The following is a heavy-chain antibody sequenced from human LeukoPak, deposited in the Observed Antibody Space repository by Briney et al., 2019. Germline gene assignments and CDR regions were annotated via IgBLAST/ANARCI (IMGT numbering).Heavy chain of an antibody. Sequence: GGSLRLSCAASGFTISGFWMHWVRQGPGEGVGWVARMNSAGSTINYADSVKGRFTISRDNVRNTLHLQMNNLSLEDTAVYFCIREVQVRASASLGLWGRGTLVTVS. D-gene: IGHD1-1*01. CDR2: MNSAGSTI. CDR1: GFTISGFW. V-gene: IGHV3-74*01. CDR3: IREVQVRASASLGL. J-gene: IGHJ4*01.